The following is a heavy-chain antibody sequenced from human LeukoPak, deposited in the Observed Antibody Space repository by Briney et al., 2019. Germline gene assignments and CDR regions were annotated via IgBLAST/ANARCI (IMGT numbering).Heavy chain of an antibody. CDR2: IIPIFGTA. D-gene: IGHD1-7*01. Sequence: SVKVCCKASGGTFSSYAISWVRQAPGQGLEWMGGIIPIFGTANYAQKFQGRVTITTDESTSTAYMELSSLRSEDTAVYYCAREKAGTTFDAFDIWGQGTMVTVSS. CDR3: AREKAGTTFDAFDI. V-gene: IGHV1-69*05. CDR1: GGTFSSYA. J-gene: IGHJ3*02.